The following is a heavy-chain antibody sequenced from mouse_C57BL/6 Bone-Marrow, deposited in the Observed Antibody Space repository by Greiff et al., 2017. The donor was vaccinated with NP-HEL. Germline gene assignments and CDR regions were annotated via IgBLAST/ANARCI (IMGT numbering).Heavy chain of an antibody. CDR2: IFPGSGST. V-gene: IGHV1-75*01. J-gene: IGHJ2*01. D-gene: IGHD1-2*01. Sequence: QVQLKESGPELVKPGASVKISCKASGYTFTDYYINWVKQRPGQGLEWIGWIFPGSGSTYYNEKFKGKATLTVDKSSSTAYMLLSSLTSEDSAVYFCARRGLRPSYGDYFDYWGQGTTLTVSS. CDR3: ARRGLRPSYGDYFDY. CDR1: GYTFTDYY.